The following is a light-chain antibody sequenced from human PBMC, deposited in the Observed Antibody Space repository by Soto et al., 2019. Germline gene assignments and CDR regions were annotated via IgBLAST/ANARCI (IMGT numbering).Light chain of an antibody. Sequence: EVVLTQSPGILSLSPVEGVTLSCRASQSVTSNDLAWYQQKPGQAPRLLIYGASSRATGIPDRFSGSGSGTDFTLTISRLEPEDFAVYYCHQYDSWTFGQGTKVDIK. V-gene: IGKV3-20*01. CDR2: GAS. J-gene: IGKJ1*01. CDR1: QSVTSND. CDR3: HQYDSWT.